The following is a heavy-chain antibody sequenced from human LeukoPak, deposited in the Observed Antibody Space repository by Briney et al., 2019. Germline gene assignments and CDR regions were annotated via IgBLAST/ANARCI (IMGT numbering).Heavy chain of an antibody. D-gene: IGHD6-6*01. CDR2: MNPNRGNT. CDR1: GYTFTSYD. Sequence: ASVKVSCKASGYTFTSYDINWVRQATGQGLEWMGWMNPNRGNTGYAQKFQGRVTMTRNTSISTAYMELSSLRSEDTAVYYCASPSIAARSGGHYYYGMDVWGQGTTVTVSS. CDR3: ASPSIAARSGGHYYYGMDV. J-gene: IGHJ6*02. V-gene: IGHV1-8*01.